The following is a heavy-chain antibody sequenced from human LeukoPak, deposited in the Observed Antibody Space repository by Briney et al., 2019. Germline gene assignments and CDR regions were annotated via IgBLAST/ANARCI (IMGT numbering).Heavy chain of an antibody. CDR3: ARETYYYDSSGYYYDPFDI. J-gene: IGHJ3*02. V-gene: IGHV3-20*04. CDR2: INWNGGST. CDR1: GFTFDDYG. Sequence: GGSLRLSCAASGFTFDDYGMSWVRQAPGKGLEWVSGINWNGGSTGYADSVKGRFTISRDNAKNSLYLQMNSLRAEDTALYYCARETYYYDSSGYYYDPFDIWGQGTMVTVSS. D-gene: IGHD3-22*01.